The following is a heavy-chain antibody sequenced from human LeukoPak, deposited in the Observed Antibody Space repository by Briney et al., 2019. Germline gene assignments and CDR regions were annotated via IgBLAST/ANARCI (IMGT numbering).Heavy chain of an antibody. J-gene: IGHJ4*02. CDR1: GYTFTSYY. D-gene: IGHD6-6*01. V-gene: IGHV1-46*01. CDR3: ARGDSSIAARPHPEFDY. Sequence: ASVKVSCKASGYTFTSYYMHWVRQAPGQGLEWMGIINPSGGSTSYAQKFQGRVTMTRDTSTSTVYMELSSLRSEDTAVYYCARGDSSIAARPHPEFDYWGQGTLVTVSS. CDR2: INPSGGST.